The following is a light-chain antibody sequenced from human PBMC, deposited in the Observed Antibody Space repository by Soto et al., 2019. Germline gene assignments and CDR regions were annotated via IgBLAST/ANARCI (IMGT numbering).Light chain of an antibody. J-gene: IGKJ4*01. Sequence: DIQMTQSPSPLSAFVGDRVTITCRASQSINSWLAWYQQKPGKAPNLLIYKASNLESGAPSRFSGSGSGTEFTLTISSLQPDDFATYYCQQYHRSPVTFGGGTKVEIK. V-gene: IGKV1-5*03. CDR2: KAS. CDR3: QQYHRSPVT. CDR1: QSINSW.